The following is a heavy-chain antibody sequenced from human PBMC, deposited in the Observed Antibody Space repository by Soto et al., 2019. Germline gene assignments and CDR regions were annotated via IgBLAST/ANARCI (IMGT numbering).Heavy chain of an antibody. D-gene: IGHD3-10*01. CDR2: IVVGSGNT. Sequence: SVKVSCKASGFTFTSSAVQWVRQARGQRLEWIGWIVVGSGNTNYAQKFQERVTITRDMSTSTAYMELSSLRSEDTAVYYCAADLWFGELLPHYGMDVWGQGTAVTVSS. CDR3: AADLWFGELLPHYGMDV. J-gene: IGHJ6*02. CDR1: GFTFTSSA. V-gene: IGHV1-58*01.